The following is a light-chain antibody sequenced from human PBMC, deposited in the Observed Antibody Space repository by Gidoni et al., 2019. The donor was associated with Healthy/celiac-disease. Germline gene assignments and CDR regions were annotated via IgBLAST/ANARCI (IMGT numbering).Light chain of an antibody. CDR1: SSDVGGYNY. CDR2: EVS. V-gene: IGLV2-8*01. Sequence: QSALTQPPSASGSQGQSVTISCTGTSSDVGGYNYVSWYHQHPAKAPKLMIYEVSTRPSGVPVRFSGSKSGNTASLTVSGLQAEDEADYYCSSYAGSNNFVVFGGGTKLTVL. J-gene: IGLJ2*01. CDR3: SSYAGSNNFVV.